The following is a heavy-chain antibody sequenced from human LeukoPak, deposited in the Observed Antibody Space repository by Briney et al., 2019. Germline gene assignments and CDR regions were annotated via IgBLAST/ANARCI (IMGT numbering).Heavy chain of an antibody. J-gene: IGHJ3*02. Sequence: GGSLRLSCAASGFTFSSYVMSWVRQAPGKGLEWVSSISGSGGSTYYADSVKGRFTISRDNGKNSLYLQMNSLKTEDTAVYYCASTPGYSYGNDAFDIWGQGTMVTVSS. CDR1: GFTFSSYV. CDR3: ASTPGYSYGNDAFDI. CDR2: ISGSGGST. D-gene: IGHD5-18*01. V-gene: IGHV3-23*01.